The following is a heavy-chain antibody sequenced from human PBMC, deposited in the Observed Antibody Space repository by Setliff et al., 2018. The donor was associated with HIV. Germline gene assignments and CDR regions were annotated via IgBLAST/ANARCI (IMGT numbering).Heavy chain of an antibody. D-gene: IGHD1-7*01. J-gene: IGHJ6*03. Sequence: LRLSCAASGFTFSSYSMNWVRQAPGKGLEWVSSISRSSTSIYYADSVKGRFTISRDNAKNSLYLQMNSLRAEDTAVYYCTRDYAFDWNSVMDVWGKGTAVTVSS. CDR1: GFTFSSYS. CDR2: ISRSSTSI. V-gene: IGHV3-21*01. CDR3: TRDYAFDWNSVMDV.